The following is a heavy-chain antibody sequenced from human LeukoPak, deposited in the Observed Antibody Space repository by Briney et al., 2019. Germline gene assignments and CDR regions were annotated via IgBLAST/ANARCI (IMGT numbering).Heavy chain of an antibody. CDR2: ISGSGGST. CDR1: GFTFSSYA. D-gene: IGHD1-26*01. J-gene: IGHJ4*02. CDR3: AKDGFSGSYYIPEYFDY. Sequence: GGSLRLSCAASGFTFSSYAMGWVRQAPGKGLEWVSAISGSGGSTYYADSVKGRFTISRDNSKNTLYLQMNSLRAEDTAVYYCAKDGFSGSYYIPEYFDYWGQGTLVTVSS. V-gene: IGHV3-23*01.